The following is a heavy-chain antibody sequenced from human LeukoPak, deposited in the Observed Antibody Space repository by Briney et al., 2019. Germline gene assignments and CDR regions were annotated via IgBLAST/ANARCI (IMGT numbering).Heavy chain of an antibody. CDR2: IYYSGST. J-gene: IGHJ4*02. Sequence: SETLSLTCSVSAGSISSGVYYWSWIRQHPGKGLEWIGYIYYSGSTYYNPSLKSRVTISVNTSKNQCPLKLSSVTAADTAVYYCAREGTVTTRPGYFDYWGQGTLVTVSS. V-gene: IGHV4-31*03. CDR3: AREGTVTTRPGYFDY. D-gene: IGHD4-17*01. CDR1: AGSISSGVYY.